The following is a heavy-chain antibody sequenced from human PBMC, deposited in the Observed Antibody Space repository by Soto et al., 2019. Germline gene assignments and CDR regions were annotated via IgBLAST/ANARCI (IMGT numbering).Heavy chain of an antibody. CDR2: ISSSISTM. D-gene: IGHD5-18*01. J-gene: IGHJ4*02. CDR1: GFTFSSYS. V-gene: IGHV3-48*02. Sequence: EVQLVESGGGLVQPGGSLRLSCAASGFTFSSYSMNWVRQAPGKGLEWRSYISSSISTMHYADSVKGRFTISRDNAKNSLYLQINSLRDEDTAVYYCAREVRDTAVADFDYWGQGTLVTVSS. CDR3: AREVRDTAVADFDY.